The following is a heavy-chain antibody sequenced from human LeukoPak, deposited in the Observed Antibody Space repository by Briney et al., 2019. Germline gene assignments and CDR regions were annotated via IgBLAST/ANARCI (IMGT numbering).Heavy chain of an antibody. V-gene: IGHV4-39*01. J-gene: IGHJ5*02. D-gene: IGHD2-15*01. CDR1: GGSISSSSYY. Sequence: SETLSLTCTVSGGSISSSSYYWGWIRQPPGKGLEWIGSIYYSGSTYYNPSLRSRVTISVDTSKNQFSLKLSSVTAADTAVYYCARQGSWFDPWGQGTLVTASS. CDR3: ARQGSWFDP. CDR2: IYYSGST.